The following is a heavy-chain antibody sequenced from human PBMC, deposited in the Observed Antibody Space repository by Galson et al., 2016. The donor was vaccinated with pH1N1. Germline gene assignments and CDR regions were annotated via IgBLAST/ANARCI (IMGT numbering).Heavy chain of an antibody. Sequence: SVKASCKASGGIFNSHTISWVRQAPGRGLEWMGRISTLFGTANYAQNFMGRVTISADASTGTAYMELTNLTSQDTAVYFCAREGANYYGSDGMDVWGQGTTVTVSS. V-gene: IGHV1-69*13. J-gene: IGHJ6*02. D-gene: IGHD3-10*01. CDR3: AREGANYYGSDGMDV. CDR2: ISTLFGTA. CDR1: GGIFNSHT.